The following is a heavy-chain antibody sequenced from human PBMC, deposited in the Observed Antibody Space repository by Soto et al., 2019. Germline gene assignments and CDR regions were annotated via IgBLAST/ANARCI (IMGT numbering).Heavy chain of an antibody. CDR3: AGYSSSSGEVGRSAHYYYYYYMDV. Sequence: GGSLRLSCAASGFTVSSNYMSWVRQAPGKGLECVSVIYSGGSTYYADSVKGRFTISRHNSKNTLYLQMNSLRAEETAVYYCAGYSSSSGEVGRSAHYYYYYYMDVWGKGTTVTVSS. CDR1: GFTVSSNY. CDR2: IYSGGST. D-gene: IGHD6-6*01. J-gene: IGHJ6*03. V-gene: IGHV3-53*04.